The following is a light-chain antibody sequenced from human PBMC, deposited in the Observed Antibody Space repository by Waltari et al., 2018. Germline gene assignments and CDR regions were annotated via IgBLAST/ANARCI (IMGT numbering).Light chain of an antibody. CDR2: EVN. CDR1: SSDGGSYTL. J-gene: IGLJ2*01. Sequence: QSALTQPAPVSGSPEHSIPISCTGTSSDGGSYTLVAWYQQHPGKAPNLMISEVNERPSGVSIRFSGSKSGNTASLTISGLQAEDEADYYCCSYAGSNTVLFGGGTKLTVL. CDR3: CSYAGSNTVL. V-gene: IGLV2-23*02.